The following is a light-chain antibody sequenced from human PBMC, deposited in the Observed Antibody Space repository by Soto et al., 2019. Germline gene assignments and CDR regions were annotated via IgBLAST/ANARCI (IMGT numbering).Light chain of an antibody. CDR3: QNYNSYSEA. CDR1: QTISIW. J-gene: IGKJ1*01. Sequence: DIQMTHSPSTLSGSVVDIVTITFRASQTISIWLALYQQKPGKAPKLLIYKASTLKSGVPSRFSGSGSGTEFTLTISSLQPDDFATYYCQNYNSYSEAFGQGTKVDIK. CDR2: KAS. V-gene: IGKV1-5*03.